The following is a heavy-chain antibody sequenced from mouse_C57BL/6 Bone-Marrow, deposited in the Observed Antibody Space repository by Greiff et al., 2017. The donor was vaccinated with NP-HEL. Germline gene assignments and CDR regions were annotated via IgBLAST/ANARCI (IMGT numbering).Heavy chain of an antibody. D-gene: IGHD2-3*01. Sequence: VKLMESGPGLVKPSQSLFLTCSIPGFPITSGYYWIWIRQSPGKPLEWMGYITHSGETFYNPSLPSPISITRETSKNQFFLQLNSVTTEDTAMYYCAGDYDGYWYFDVWGTGTTVTVSS. CDR3: AGDYDGYWYFDV. V-gene: IGHV12-3*01. J-gene: IGHJ1*03. CDR1: GFPITSGYY. CDR2: ITHSGET.